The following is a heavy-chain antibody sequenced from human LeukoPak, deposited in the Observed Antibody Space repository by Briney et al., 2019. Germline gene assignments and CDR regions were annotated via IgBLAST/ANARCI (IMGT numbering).Heavy chain of an antibody. CDR1: GYTFTGYS. D-gene: IGHD2-15*01. CDR2: INPNSGGT. J-gene: IGHJ5*02. V-gene: IGHV1-2*06. Sequence: GASVKVSCKASGYTFTGYSMHWLRQAPRQGLEWMGRINPNSGGTNYAQKFQGRVTMTRDTSISTAYMELSRLRSDDTAMYYCARPQCSGGSCSNWFDPWGQGTLVTVSS. CDR3: ARPQCSGGSCSNWFDP.